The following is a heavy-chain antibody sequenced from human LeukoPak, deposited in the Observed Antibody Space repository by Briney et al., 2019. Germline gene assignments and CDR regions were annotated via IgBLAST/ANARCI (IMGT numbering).Heavy chain of an antibody. D-gene: IGHD6-19*01. CDR2: IFSGGSK. Sequence: GGSLRLSCAASGFTVSSNYMSWVRQAPGKGLEWVSIIFSGGSKYYAESVEGRSTISRDNSKNTLDLQMNSLRAEDTAIYYCARGVSSGRYTYFDYWGQGTLVTVSS. V-gene: IGHV3-53*01. J-gene: IGHJ4*02. CDR3: ARGVSSGRYTYFDY. CDR1: GFTVSSNY.